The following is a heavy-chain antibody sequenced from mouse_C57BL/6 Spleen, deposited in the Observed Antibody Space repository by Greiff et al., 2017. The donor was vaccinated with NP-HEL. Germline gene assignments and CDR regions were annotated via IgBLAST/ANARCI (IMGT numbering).Heavy chain of an antibody. J-gene: IGHJ3*01. CDR3: ARGGYGSSPGWFAY. Sequence: DVMLVESGGGLVKPGGSLKLSCAASGFTFSSYAMSWVRQTPEKRLEWVATISDGGSYTYYPDNVKGRFTISRDNAKNNLYLQMSHLKSEDTAMYYCARGGYGSSPGWFAYWGHGTLVAVSA. D-gene: IGHD1-1*01. CDR1: GFTFSSYA. V-gene: IGHV5-4*03. CDR2: ISDGGSYT.